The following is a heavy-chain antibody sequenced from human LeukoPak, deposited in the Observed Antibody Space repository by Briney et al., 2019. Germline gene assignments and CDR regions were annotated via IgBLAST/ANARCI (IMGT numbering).Heavy chain of an antibody. CDR2: ISGSGGST. Sequence: PGGSLRLSCAASGFTFSSYAMSWVRQAPGKGLEWVSAISGSGGSTYYADSVKGRFTISRDNSKNTLYLQMNSLRAEDTAVYYCAKDATIFGVVAYYYYMDVWGKGTTVTVSS. J-gene: IGHJ6*03. D-gene: IGHD3-3*01. CDR1: GFTFSSYA. CDR3: AKDATIFGVVAYYYYMDV. V-gene: IGHV3-23*01.